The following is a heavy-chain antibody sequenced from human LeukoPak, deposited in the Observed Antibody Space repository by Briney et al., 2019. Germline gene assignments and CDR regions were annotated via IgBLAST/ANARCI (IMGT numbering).Heavy chain of an antibody. V-gene: IGHV3-33*06. CDR2: IWYDGSNV. D-gene: IGHD5-24*01. J-gene: IGHJ3*02. Sequence: YPGGSLRLSCAASGFTFSNYGMHWARQAPGKGLEWVGVIWYDGSNVKYPDSVKGRFTISRDNSKNTLYLHMNSLRAEDTAMYYCAKKRDAFDIWGQGTVVAVSS. CDR3: AKKRDAFDI. CDR1: GFTFSNYG.